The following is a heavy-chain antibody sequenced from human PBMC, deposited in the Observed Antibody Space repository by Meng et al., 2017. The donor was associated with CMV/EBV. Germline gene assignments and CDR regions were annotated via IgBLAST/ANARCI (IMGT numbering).Heavy chain of an antibody. D-gene: IGHD5/OR15-5a*01. Sequence: KVSCKASRFTSISYRIGWVRQMPGKGLEWMGIIYAGDADFGYNPSFQGQVTISADRSTNTAYLQWRSLKNSDTAIYYCARLGIVSSAVGLAFDVWGQGTMVTVS. CDR1: RFTSISYR. V-gene: IGHV5-51*01. J-gene: IGHJ3*01. CDR3: ARLGIVSSAVGLAFDV. CDR2: IYAGDADF.